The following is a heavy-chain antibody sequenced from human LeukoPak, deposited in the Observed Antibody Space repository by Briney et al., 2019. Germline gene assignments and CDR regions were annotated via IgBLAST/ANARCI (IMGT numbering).Heavy chain of an antibody. CDR2: ISAYNGNT. V-gene: IGHV1-18*01. CDR3: ARASRYNWFDP. J-gene: IGHJ5*02. Sequence: ASVKVSCRASGYTFTSYGISWVRQAPGQGLEWMGWISAYNGNTNCAQKLQGRVTMTTDTSTSTAYMELRSLRSDDTAVYYCARASRYNWFDPWGQGTLVTVSS. D-gene: IGHD6-13*01. CDR1: GYTFTSYG.